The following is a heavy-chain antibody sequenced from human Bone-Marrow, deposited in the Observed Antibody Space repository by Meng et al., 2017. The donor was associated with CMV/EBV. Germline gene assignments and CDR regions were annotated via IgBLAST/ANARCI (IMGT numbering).Heavy chain of an antibody. CDR2: IGTAGDT. D-gene: IGHD3-22*01. Sequence: GGSLKISCAASGFTFSGSAMHWVRQATGKGLEWVSAIGTAGDTYYPGSVKGRFTISRDNAKNSLSLQMTSLRAEDTAVYYCARDLDSSGYPPAAFDIWGQGTMVTV. CDR1: GFTFSGSA. J-gene: IGHJ3*02. V-gene: IGHV3-13*01. CDR3: ARDLDSSGYPPAAFDI.